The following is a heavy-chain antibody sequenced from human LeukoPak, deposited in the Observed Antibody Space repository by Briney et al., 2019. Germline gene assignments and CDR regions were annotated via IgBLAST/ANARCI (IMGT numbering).Heavy chain of an antibody. CDR3: AIGTANLDF. CDR1: GFPFSSYA. V-gene: IGHV3-23*01. Sequence: PGGSLRLSCAASGFPFSSYAMTWVRQAPGKGLEWVSAIGGSGATIYYADSVKGRFTTSRDNSKNTPYLQMNSLTPEDTAVYYCAIGTANLDFWGQGTLVTVSS. J-gene: IGHJ4*02. CDR2: IGGSGATI.